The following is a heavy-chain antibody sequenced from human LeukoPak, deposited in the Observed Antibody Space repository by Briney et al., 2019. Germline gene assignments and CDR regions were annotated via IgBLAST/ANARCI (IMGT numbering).Heavy chain of an antibody. V-gene: IGHV3-72*01. CDR2: TRNKANSYTT. CDR1: GFTFSDHY. J-gene: IGHJ4*02. Sequence: PGGSLRLSCAASGFTFSDHYMDWVRQAPGRGLEWVGRTRNKANSYTTEYAASVKGRFTISRDDSKNSLYLQMNSLETEDTAVYYCARVPYYYDSSGYLPDYWGQGTLVTVSS. CDR3: ARVPYYYDSSGYLPDY. D-gene: IGHD3-22*01.